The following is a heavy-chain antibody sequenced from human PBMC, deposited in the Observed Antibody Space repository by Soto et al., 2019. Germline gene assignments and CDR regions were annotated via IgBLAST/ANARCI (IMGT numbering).Heavy chain of an antibody. CDR3: AREGRTMIVVD. J-gene: IGHJ4*02. Sequence: QVQLVQSGAEVKKPGSSVKVSCKASGGTFSSYTISWVRQAPGQGLEWMGRIIPILGIANYAQKFQGRVTITADKSTSTAYMELSILRSDDTAVYYCAREGRTMIVVDWGQGTLVTVYS. CDR2: IIPILGIA. D-gene: IGHD3-22*01. V-gene: IGHV1-69*08. CDR1: GGTFSSYT.